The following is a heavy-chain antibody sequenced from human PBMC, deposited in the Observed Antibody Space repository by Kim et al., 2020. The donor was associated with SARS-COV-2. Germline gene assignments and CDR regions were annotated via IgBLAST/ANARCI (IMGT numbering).Heavy chain of an antibody. V-gene: IGHV4-59*01. CDR2: IYYSGST. CDR1: GGSISSYY. D-gene: IGHD4-4*01. CDR3: ARALPISASNPYYFDY. J-gene: IGHJ4*02. Sequence: SETLSLTCTVSGGSISSYYWSWIRQPPGKGLEWIGYIYYSGSTNYNPSLKSRVTISVDTSKNQFSLKLSSVTAADTAVYYCARALPISASNPYYFDYWGQGTLVTVSS.